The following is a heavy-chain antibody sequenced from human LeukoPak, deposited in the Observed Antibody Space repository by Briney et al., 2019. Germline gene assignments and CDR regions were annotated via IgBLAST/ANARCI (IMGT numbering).Heavy chain of an antibody. CDR2: IYPGDSDT. CDR3: ARTYSSSWYYFDY. D-gene: IGHD6-13*01. J-gene: IGHJ4*02. Sequence: GESLKISCKGSGYSFTSYWIGWVRQMPGKGLERMGIIYPGDSDTRYSPSFQGQVTISADKSISTAYLQWSSLKASDTAMYYCARTYSSSWYYFDYWGQGTLVTVSS. V-gene: IGHV5-51*01. CDR1: GYSFTSYW.